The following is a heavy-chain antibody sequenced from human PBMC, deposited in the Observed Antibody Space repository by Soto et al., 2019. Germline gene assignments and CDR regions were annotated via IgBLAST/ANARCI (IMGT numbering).Heavy chain of an antibody. D-gene: IGHD3-22*01. V-gene: IGHV1-3*01. J-gene: IGHJ5*01. CDR3: ARGSEDDRVIPVTMRGGWFDS. CDR2: VNPDIGYT. CDR1: GYPFTTSG. Sequence: QVHLVQSGAEVKKPGASVMISCKTSGYPFTTSGLHWLRQAPGQSLEWMGWVNPDIGYTKYSQKFQDRFIITADASASTGYMELSRLRAEDTALYYFARGSEDDRVIPVTMRGGWFDSWGQGTLVTVSS.